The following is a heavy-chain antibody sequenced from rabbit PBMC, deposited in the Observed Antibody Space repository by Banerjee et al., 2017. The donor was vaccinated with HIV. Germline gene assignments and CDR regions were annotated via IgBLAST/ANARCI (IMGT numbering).Heavy chain of an antibody. Sequence: QSLEESGGDLVKPGASLTLTCTASGLDFSSGYWICWVRQAPGKGLEWIACIAGGSSGTTYYASWAKGRFTISKTSSTTVTLQMTSLTAADTATYFCARDINVSFNFWGQGTLVTVS. CDR3: ARDINVSFNF. CDR2: IAGGSSGTT. V-gene: IGHV1S40*01. CDR1: GLDFSSGYW. D-gene: IGHD3-3*01. J-gene: IGHJ3*01.